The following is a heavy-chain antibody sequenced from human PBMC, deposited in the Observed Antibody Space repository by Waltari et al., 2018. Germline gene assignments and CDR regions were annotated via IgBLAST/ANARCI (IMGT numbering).Heavy chain of an antibody. CDR2: IYYSGST. J-gene: IGHJ6*03. CDR1: GGSVSSGSYY. D-gene: IGHD2-15*01. CDR3: ARGTSGYCSGGSCYFEYYYYYYMDV. V-gene: IGHV4-61*01. Sequence: QVQLQESGPGLVKPSETLSLTCTVSGGSVSSGSYYWSWIRQPPGKGLEWMGYIYYSGSTNYNPSLKSRVTISVDTSKNQFSLKLSSVTAADTAVYYCARGTSGYCSGGSCYFEYYYYYYMDVWGKGTTVTVSS.